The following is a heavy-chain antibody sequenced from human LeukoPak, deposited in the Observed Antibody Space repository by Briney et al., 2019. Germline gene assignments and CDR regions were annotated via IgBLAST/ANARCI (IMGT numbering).Heavy chain of an antibody. CDR2: IIPIFGTA. CDR1: GGTFSSYA. CDR3: ARDGPYCTNGVCHWGLRRFDP. V-gene: IGHV1-69*05. D-gene: IGHD2-8*01. J-gene: IGHJ5*02. Sequence: SVKVSCKASGGTFSSYAISWVRQAPGQGLEWMGRIIPIFGTANYAQKFQGRVTITTDESTSTAYMELSSLRSEDTAVYYCARDGPYCTNGVCHWGLRRFDPWGQGTLVTVSS.